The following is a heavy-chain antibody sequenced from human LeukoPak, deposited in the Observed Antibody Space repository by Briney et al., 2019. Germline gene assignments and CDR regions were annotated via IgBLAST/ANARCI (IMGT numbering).Heavy chain of an antibody. J-gene: IGHJ4*02. CDR1: GFTFSSYG. CDR3: AKDPRYCSGGSCYSVYYFDY. V-gene: IGHV3-30*18. CDR2: ISYDGSNK. D-gene: IGHD2-15*01. Sequence: PGRSLRLSCAASGFTFSSYGMHWVRQAPGKGLEWVAVISYDGSNKYYADSVKGRFTISRDNSKNTLYLQINSLRAEDTAVYYCAKDPRYCSGGSCYSVYYFDYWGQGTLVTVSS.